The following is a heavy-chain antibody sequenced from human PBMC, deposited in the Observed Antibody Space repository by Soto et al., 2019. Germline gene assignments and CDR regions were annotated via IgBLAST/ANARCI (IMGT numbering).Heavy chain of an antibody. CDR3: ASTVSAV. J-gene: IGHJ6*02. V-gene: IGHV3-48*03. Sequence: DVQLVESGGGLVQPGGSLRISCVGSGFVFSSYSINWVRQAPGKGAEWLSYISSRGTAIYYADSVRGRFTISRDNDNNSVFLQMNNLRAEDTATYYCASTVSAVWGQGTTVTVSS. CDR2: ISSRGTAI. CDR1: GFVFSSYS.